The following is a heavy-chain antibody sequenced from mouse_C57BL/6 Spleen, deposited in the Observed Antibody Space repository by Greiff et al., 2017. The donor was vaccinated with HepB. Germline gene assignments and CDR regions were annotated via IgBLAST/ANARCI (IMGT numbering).Heavy chain of an antibody. V-gene: IGHV3-6*01. J-gene: IGHJ4*01. Sequence: EVKLLESGPGLVKPSQSLSLTCSVTGYSITSGYYWNWIRQFPGNKLEWMGYISYDGSNNYNPSLKNRNSITRDTSKNQFFLKLNSVTTEDTATYDCEIKGYSNYDCYAIDYWGQGTSVTVSS. D-gene: IGHD2-5*01. CDR2: ISYDGSN. CDR3: EIKGYSNYDCYAIDY. CDR1: GYSITSGYY.